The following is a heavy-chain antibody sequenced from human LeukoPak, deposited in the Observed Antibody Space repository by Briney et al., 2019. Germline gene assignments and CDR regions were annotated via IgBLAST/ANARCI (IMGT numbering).Heavy chain of an antibody. V-gene: IGHV3-66*01. J-gene: IGHJ6*02. CDR3: ATPLGRQWLGPYYYGMDV. CDR2: IYSGGST. CDR1: GFTVSSNY. D-gene: IGHD6-19*01. Sequence: GGSLRLSCAASGFTVSSNYMSWVRQAPGKGLEWVSVIYSGGSTYYADSVKGRFTISRDNSKNTLYLQMNSLRAEDTAVYYCATPLGRQWLGPYYYGMDVWGQGTTVTVSS.